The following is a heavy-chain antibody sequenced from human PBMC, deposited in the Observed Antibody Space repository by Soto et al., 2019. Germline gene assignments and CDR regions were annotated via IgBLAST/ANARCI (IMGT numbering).Heavy chain of an antibody. J-gene: IGHJ4*02. CDR3: GKGGTGDVGDH. CDR2: TTVSGGET. V-gene: IGHV3-23*01. CDR1: GFTFNNYG. Sequence: EVQLLESGGGLVQPGGSLRLSCVASGFTFNNYGMTWVRQAPGKGLEWVSGTTVSGGETYDADSVKGRFTISRDNSKSTLLLQMSSLRAEDTAVYYCGKGGTGDVGDHWGQGTVVTVSS. D-gene: IGHD1-26*01.